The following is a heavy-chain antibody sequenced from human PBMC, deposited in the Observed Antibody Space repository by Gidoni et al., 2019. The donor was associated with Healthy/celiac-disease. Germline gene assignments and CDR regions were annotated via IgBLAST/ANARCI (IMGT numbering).Heavy chain of an antibody. J-gene: IGHJ4*02. D-gene: IGHD3-22*01. CDR1: GFTFRRYA. V-gene: IGHV3-23*01. Sequence: EVQLLESGGGLVQPGGSLRLSCAASGFTFRRYAMSWVRQAPGQGLEWVSAIRGSGGCPYYADSVKGRFTISRDNSKNTLYLQMNSLRAEDTAVYYCAKDGDYYDSSGYFDYWGQGTLVTVSS. CDR2: IRGSGGCP. CDR3: AKDGDYYDSSGYFDY.